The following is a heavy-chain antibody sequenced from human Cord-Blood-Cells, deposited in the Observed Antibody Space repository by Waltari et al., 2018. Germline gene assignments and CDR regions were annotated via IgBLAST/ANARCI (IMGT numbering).Heavy chain of an antibody. CDR1: GYTFTRYD. D-gene: IGHD6-13*01. CDR3: ARSPSYSSSLDY. CDR2: MNPNSGNT. Sequence: QVQLVQSGAEVKKPGASVKVSCKASGYTFTRYDIKRVRQATGQGLEWMGWMNPNSGNTGYAQKFQGRVTITRNTSISTAYMELSSLRSEDTAVYYCARSPSYSSSLDYWGQGTLVTVSS. V-gene: IGHV1-8*03. J-gene: IGHJ4*02.